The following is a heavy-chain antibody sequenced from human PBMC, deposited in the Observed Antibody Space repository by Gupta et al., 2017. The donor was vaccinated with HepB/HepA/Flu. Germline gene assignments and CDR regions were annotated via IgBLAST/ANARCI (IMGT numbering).Heavy chain of an antibody. J-gene: IGHJ4*02. CDR2: IYYSGST. CDR1: GGSIRSYY. Sequence: QVQLQESGPGLVKPSETLSLTCTVSGGSIRSYYWSWIRQPPGKGLEWIGYIYYSGSTNYNPSLKSRVTISVDTSKNQFSLKLSSVTAADTAVYYCARDSGSYYDYWGQGTLVTVSS. D-gene: IGHD1-26*01. CDR3: ARDSGSYYDY. V-gene: IGHV4-59*12.